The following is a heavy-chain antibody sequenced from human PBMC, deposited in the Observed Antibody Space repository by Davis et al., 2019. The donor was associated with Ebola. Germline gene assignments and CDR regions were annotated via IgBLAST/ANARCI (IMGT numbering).Heavy chain of an antibody. Sequence: GGSLRLSCAASGFTFSSYWMSWVRQAPGKGLEWVSAISGSGGSTYYADSVKGRFTISRDNSKNTLYLQMNSLRAEDTAVYYCAKSSRSSWYYFDYWGQGTLVTVSS. D-gene: IGHD6-13*01. CDR3: AKSSRSSWYYFDY. CDR2: ISGSGGST. J-gene: IGHJ4*02. V-gene: IGHV3-23*01. CDR1: GFTFSSYW.